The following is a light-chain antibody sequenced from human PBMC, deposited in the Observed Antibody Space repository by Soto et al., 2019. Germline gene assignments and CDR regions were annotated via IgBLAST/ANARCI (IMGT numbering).Light chain of an antibody. V-gene: IGLV2-8*01. CDR3: SSYAGSNNVV. Sequence: QSVLTQPPSASGSPGQSVTISCTGSSSDLGGYSYVSWYQQHPGKAPKLMIYEVSKRPSGVPDRFSGSKSGSTASLTVSGLQAEDEAEYYCSSYAGSNNVVFGGGTKVTVL. J-gene: IGLJ2*01. CDR1: SSDLGGYSY. CDR2: EVS.